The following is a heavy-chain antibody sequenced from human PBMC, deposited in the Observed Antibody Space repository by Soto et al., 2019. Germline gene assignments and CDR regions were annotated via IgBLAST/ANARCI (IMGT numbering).Heavy chain of an antibody. Sequence: GGSLRLSCAASGFTFSSYSMNWVRQAPGKGLEWVSSISSSSSYIYYADSVKGRFTISRDNAKNSLYLQMNSLRAEDTAVYYCARGPSVSGWYPYFKHWGQGTLVTVSS. CDR1: GFTFSSYS. CDR3: ARGPSVSGWYPYFKH. CDR2: ISSSSSYI. D-gene: IGHD6-19*01. V-gene: IGHV3-21*01. J-gene: IGHJ1*01.